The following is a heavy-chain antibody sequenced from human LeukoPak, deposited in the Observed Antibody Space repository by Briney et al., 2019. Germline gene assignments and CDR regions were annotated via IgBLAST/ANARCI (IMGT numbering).Heavy chain of an antibody. Sequence: PGGSLRLSCAASGFTFDDYAMHWVRQAPGKGLEWVSGISWNSGSIGYADSVKGRFTISRDNAKNSLYLQMNSLRAEDTALYYCAKEDYYDSSGLGAFDIWGQGTMVTVSS. D-gene: IGHD3-22*01. CDR2: ISWNSGSI. J-gene: IGHJ3*02. CDR1: GFTFDDYA. V-gene: IGHV3-9*01. CDR3: AKEDYYDSSGLGAFDI.